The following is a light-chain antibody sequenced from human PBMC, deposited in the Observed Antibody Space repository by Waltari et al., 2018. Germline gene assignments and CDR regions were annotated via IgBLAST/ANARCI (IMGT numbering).Light chain of an antibody. CDR3: QQSYSTPYT. CDR1: QSVISSFNNKNY. Sequence: DIVMTQSPDSLAVSLGERATINCKSSQSVISSFNNKNYLTWFQQKAGEPPKLLIYWASTRESGVADRFSGSGSGTDFTLTINSLQPEDFATYYGQQSYSTPYTFGQ. V-gene: IGKV4-1*01. J-gene: IGKJ2*01. CDR2: WAS.